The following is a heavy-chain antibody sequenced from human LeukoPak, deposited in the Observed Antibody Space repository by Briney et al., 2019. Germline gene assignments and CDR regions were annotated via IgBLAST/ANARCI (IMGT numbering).Heavy chain of an antibody. Sequence: GESLKISCKGSGYSFSNYWIGWVRQMPGKGLEWMGIIYPGDSDTRYSPSFQGQVTISADKSISTAYLQWSSLKASDTAMYYCARLLRNIAAAVYYFDYWGQGTLVTVSS. CDR2: IYPGDSDT. J-gene: IGHJ4*02. V-gene: IGHV5-51*01. D-gene: IGHD6-13*01. CDR3: ARLLRNIAAAVYYFDY. CDR1: GYSFSNYW.